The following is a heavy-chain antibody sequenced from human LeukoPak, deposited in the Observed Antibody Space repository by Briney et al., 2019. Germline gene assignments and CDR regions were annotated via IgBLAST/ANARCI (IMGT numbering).Heavy chain of an antibody. V-gene: IGHV3-9*01. CDR3: AKDLGYSYGYPLLTS. CDR2: ISWNSGSI. CDR1: GFTFDDYA. D-gene: IGHD5-18*01. Sequence: PGRSLRLSCAASGFTFDDYAMHWVRHAPGKGLGWVSGISWNSGSIGYADSVKGRFTISRDNAKNSLYLQMNSLRAEDTALYYCAKDLGYSYGYPLLTSWGQGTLVTVSS. J-gene: IGHJ4*02.